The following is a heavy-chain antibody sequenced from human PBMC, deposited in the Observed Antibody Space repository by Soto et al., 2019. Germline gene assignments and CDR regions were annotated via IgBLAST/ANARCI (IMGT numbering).Heavy chain of an antibody. D-gene: IGHD1-26*01. CDR3: ARAWEHLYVHY. CDR1: GGSVSSTSYY. J-gene: IGHJ4*02. Sequence: SETLSLTCTVSGGSVSSTSYYWTWIRQPPGKGLERIGYIHYSGSTNYNPSLQSRVTISVDTSKNHFSLELSSVTAADTAVYFCARAWEHLYVHYWGQGTLVDVSS. V-gene: IGHV4-61*01. CDR2: IHYSGST.